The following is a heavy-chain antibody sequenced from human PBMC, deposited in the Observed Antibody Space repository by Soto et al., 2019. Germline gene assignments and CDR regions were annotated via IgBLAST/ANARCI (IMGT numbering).Heavy chain of an antibody. CDR3: AREGSYSAYNFAHGIQLWSFDF. J-gene: IGHJ4*02. V-gene: IGHV4-4*07. CDR1: GGSINTFY. Sequence: SETLSLTCTVSGGSINTFYWCWVRQPAGKGLEWIGRIFSSGSTSFNPSLESRVAMSVDTSKNHFSLNLSSVTAADMAVYYCAREGSYSAYNFAHGIQLWSFDFWGQGALVTVSS. CDR2: IFSSGST. D-gene: IGHD5-12*01.